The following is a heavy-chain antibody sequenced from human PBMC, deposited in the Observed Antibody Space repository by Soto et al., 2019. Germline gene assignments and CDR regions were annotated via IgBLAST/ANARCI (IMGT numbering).Heavy chain of an antibody. Sequence: PSETLSLTCTVSGGSISGRSYNGGWLRQPPGKGLEWIGSIYYNDNTYYNPSLKSRVGLSVDTSKNEFSLKLNSVTAADTAVYYCARLHSSGWYEVDHWGQGILVTVSS. J-gene: IGHJ5*02. D-gene: IGHD6-19*01. V-gene: IGHV4-39*01. CDR1: GGSISGRSYN. CDR2: IYYNDNT. CDR3: ARLHSSGWYEVDH.